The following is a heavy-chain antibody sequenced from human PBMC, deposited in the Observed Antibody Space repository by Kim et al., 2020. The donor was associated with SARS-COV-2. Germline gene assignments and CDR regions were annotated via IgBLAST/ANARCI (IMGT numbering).Heavy chain of an antibody. D-gene: IGHD1-20*01. J-gene: IGHJ6*02. V-gene: IGHV1-58*01. CDR2: IVVGSGNT. Sequence: SVKVSCKASGFTFTNSAVQWVRQARGQRLEWIGWIVVGSGNTNYAQKFQERVTITRDMSTSTAYMQLSSLRSEDTAVYYCAADGPGYNWNPGGLTYYGLDVWGQGTTVTVSS. CDR1: GFTFTNSA. CDR3: AADGPGYNWNPGGLTYYGLDV.